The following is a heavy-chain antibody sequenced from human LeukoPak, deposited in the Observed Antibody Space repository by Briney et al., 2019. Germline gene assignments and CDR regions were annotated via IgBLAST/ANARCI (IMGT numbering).Heavy chain of an antibody. CDR2: IKQDGGEK. CDR3: ARVDRQRNNDY. D-gene: IGHD1/OR15-1a*01. J-gene: IGHJ4*02. Sequence: PGGSLRLSCAASGFTFSSYWMSWVRQAPGKGLERVANIKQDGGEKYYVDSVKGRFTISRDNAKNSLYLQMNSLRAEDTAVYYCARVDRQRNNDYWGQGTLVTVSS. CDR1: GFTFSSYW. V-gene: IGHV3-7*01.